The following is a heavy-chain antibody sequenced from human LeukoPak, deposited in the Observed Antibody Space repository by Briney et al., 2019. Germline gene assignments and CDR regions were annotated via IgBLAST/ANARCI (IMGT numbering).Heavy chain of an antibody. CDR3: AKVERYCSSTSCYRAYYYYGMDV. CDR1: GFTFSSYG. Sequence: GGSLRLSCAASGFTFSSYGMHWVRQAPGKGLEWVAVISYDGSNKYYADSVKGRFTISRDNSKNTLYLQMNSLRAEDTAVYYCAKVERYCSSTSCYRAYYYYGMDVWGQGTRSPSP. CDR2: ISYDGSNK. V-gene: IGHV3-30*18. D-gene: IGHD2-2*01. J-gene: IGHJ6*02.